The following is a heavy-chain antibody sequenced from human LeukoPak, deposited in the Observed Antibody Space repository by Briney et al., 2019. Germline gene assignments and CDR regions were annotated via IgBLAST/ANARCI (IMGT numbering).Heavy chain of an antibody. CDR2: TSSGGLYT. J-gene: IGHJ6*04. D-gene: IGHD3-9*01. CDR3: ARDHVLRYFDWFPGNYFYYGMDV. CDR1: GVIFGDYY. V-gene: IGHV3-11*06. Sequence: GGSLRLSCAASGVIFGDYYMSWIRQAPGKGLEWVSYTSSGGLYTVYADSVKGRFTISRDNATKSVYLQMSSLRADDTAVYYCARDHVLRYFDWFPGNYFYYGMDVWGKGATVTVSS.